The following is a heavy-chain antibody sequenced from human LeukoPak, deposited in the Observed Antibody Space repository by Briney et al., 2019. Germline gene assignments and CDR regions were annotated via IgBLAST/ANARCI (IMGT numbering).Heavy chain of an antibody. D-gene: IGHD4-11*01. CDR3: TRMTKGQDY. CDR1: GVSFDDYY. CDR2: INHSGYT. Sequence: ASQTLSLTCAVSGVSFDDYYWAWVRQTPGKGLEWIGEINHSGYTNDSPSLKSRVTLSIDTSRKQFSLNLRSVTVADAGIYYCTRMTKGQDYWGQGTLVTVS. V-gene: IGHV4-34*01. J-gene: IGHJ4*02.